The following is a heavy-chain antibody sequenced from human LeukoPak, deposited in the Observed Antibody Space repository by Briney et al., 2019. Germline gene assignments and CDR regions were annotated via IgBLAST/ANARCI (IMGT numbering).Heavy chain of an antibody. CDR3: ATSEPPRESYEAFDY. CDR2: FDPEDGET. Sequence: ASVKVSCKVSGYTLTELSIHWVRQAPGKGLEWMGGFDPEDGETIYAQKFQGRVTMTEDTSTDTAYMELSSLRSEDTAVYYCATSEPPRESYEAFDYWGQGTLVTVSS. D-gene: IGHD1-26*01. V-gene: IGHV1-24*01. CDR1: GYTLTELS. J-gene: IGHJ4*02.